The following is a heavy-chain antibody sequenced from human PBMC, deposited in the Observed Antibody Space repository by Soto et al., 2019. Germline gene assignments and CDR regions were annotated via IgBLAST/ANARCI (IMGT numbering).Heavy chain of an antibody. J-gene: IGHJ2*01. Sequence: QVQLVESGGGVVQPGRSLRLSCAASEFTLTPYAMHWVRQTPGKGLEWVTLISYDGSSKYYADSVRGRFAISRDNSKNTLYLQMNCLTAEDTAVYYCARDWARGGGSYFLHFDLGGRGTLVTVSS. V-gene: IGHV3-30*09. D-gene: IGHD1-26*01. CDR2: ISYDGSSK. CDR1: EFTLTPYA. CDR3: ARDWARGGGSYFLHFDL.